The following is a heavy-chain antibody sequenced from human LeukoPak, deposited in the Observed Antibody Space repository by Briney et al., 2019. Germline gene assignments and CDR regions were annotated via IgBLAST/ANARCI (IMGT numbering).Heavy chain of an antibody. CDR2: INPDGNEI. J-gene: IGHJ4*02. CDR3: ADGGATGLVY. Sequence: GGSLRLSCAASGFTFSSFWMSWVRQALGKGLEWVANINPDGNEIYYVDSVKGRFTISRDNAKNSLYLQMNSLRVDDTAVYYCADGGATGLVYWGQGTLVTVSS. CDR1: GFTFSSFW. D-gene: IGHD1-26*01. V-gene: IGHV3-7*01.